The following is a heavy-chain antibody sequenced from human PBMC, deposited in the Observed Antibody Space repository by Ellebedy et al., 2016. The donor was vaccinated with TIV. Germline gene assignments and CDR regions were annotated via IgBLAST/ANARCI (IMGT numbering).Heavy chain of an antibody. CDR1: GFTFRNSA. CDR3: ARGGELRYFDWPFDY. Sequence: PGGSLRLSCATSGFTFRNSALHWVRQAPGKGLEWVAVISYDGSKKYYADSVKGRFTISRNNSENTLHLQMNSLRPDDTAVYYCARGGELRYFDWPFDYWGQGTLVTVSS. D-gene: IGHD3-9*01. CDR2: ISYDGSKK. J-gene: IGHJ4*02. V-gene: IGHV3-30*04.